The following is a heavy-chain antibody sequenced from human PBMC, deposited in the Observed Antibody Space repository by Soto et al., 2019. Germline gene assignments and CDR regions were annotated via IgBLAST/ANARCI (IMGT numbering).Heavy chain of an antibody. Sequence: SETLSLTCAVSGDSISSDNWWSLVRQPPEKGLEWIGEIYRGTTPTYNPSLESRVTISVDKSKNHFSLKLNSVTAADTAVYYCVKNGAYALEYWGQGTLVTVSS. CDR1: GDSISSDNW. CDR2: IYRGTTP. CDR3: VKNGAYALEY. D-gene: IGHD2-8*01. V-gene: IGHV4-4*02. J-gene: IGHJ4*02.